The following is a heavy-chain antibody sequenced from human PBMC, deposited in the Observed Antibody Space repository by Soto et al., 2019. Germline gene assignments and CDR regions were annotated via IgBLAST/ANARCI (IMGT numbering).Heavy chain of an antibody. CDR3: ASTATGGTYFEF. CDR2: ISYLGTKT. J-gene: IGHJ4*02. D-gene: IGHD5-18*01. V-gene: IGHV3-33*08. CDR1: GFTFSEYD. Sequence: QVQLVESGGGVVQPGMSLRLSCADSGFTFSEYDMHWVRQAPGKGLEWVALISYLGTKTDYADSVKGRFTISRDNFKKNVSLQMERLGAEDSAVYFCASTATGGTYFEFWGRGTLVTVSS.